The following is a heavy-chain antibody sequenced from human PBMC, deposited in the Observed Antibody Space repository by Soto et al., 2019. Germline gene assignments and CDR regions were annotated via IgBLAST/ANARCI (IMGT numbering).Heavy chain of an antibody. V-gene: IGHV4-31*03. D-gene: IGHD2-2*01. CDR2: ISYSGNT. CDR3: ARDREDIVVVPAAMYYYYMDV. CDR1: GGPISSGGYY. Sequence: SETLSLTCTVSGGPISSGGYYWSWIRQHPGKGLEWIGYISYSGNTYYNPSLKSRVTISVDTSKNEFSLKLSSVTAADTAVYYCARDREDIVVVPAAMYYYYMDVWGKGTTVTVSS. J-gene: IGHJ6*03.